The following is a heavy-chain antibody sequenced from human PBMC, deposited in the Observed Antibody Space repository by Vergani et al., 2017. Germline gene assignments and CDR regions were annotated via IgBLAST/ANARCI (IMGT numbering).Heavy chain of an antibody. D-gene: IGHD2/OR15-2a*01. V-gene: IGHV4-34*01. CDR3: ARAPIESYYYYYMDV. CDR1: GGSFSGYY. J-gene: IGHJ6*03. Sequence: QLQLQESGPGLVKPSETLSLTCAVYGGSFSGYYWSWIRQPPGKGLEWIGEINHSGSTNYNPSLKSRVTISVDTSKNQFSLKLSSVTAADTAVYYCARAPIESYYYYYMDVWGKGTTVTVSS. CDR2: INHSGST.